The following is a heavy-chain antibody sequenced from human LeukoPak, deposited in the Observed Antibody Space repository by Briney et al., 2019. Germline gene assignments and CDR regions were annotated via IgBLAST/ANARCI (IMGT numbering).Heavy chain of an antibody. J-gene: IGHJ4*02. Sequence: GGSLRLSCAASGFTFSSYSMNWVRRAPGKGLEWVSYISSSVSTIYYADSVKGRFTISRDNARNSLYLQMNSLRDEDTAVYYCARVSRGTYRIDYWGQGTLVTVSS. V-gene: IGHV3-48*02. CDR3: ARVSRGTYRIDY. D-gene: IGHD3-16*02. CDR1: GFTFSSYS. CDR2: ISSSVSTI.